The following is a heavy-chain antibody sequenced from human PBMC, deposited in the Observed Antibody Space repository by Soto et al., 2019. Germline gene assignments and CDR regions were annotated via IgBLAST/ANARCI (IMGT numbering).Heavy chain of an antibody. Sequence: PGESLKISCKGSGYSFTSYWIGWVRQMPGKGLEWMGIIYPGDSDTRYSPSFQGQVTISADKSISTAYLQWSSLKASDTAMYYCARQASGWSNEYYFDYWGQGTLVTVSS. CDR3: ARQASGWSNEYYFDY. D-gene: IGHD6-19*01. J-gene: IGHJ4*02. CDR1: GYSFTSYW. V-gene: IGHV5-51*01. CDR2: IYPGDSDT.